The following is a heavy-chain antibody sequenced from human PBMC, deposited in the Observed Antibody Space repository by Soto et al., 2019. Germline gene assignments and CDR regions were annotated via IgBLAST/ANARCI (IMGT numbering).Heavy chain of an antibody. CDR1: GGTFSSYA. J-gene: IGHJ4*02. V-gene: IGHV1-69*13. Sequence: SVKVSCKASGGTFSSYAISWVRQAPGQGLEWMGGIIPIFGTANYAQKFQGRVTITADESTSTAYMELSSLRSEDTAVYYCARGGLRYFDWPRYYFAYWGQGTLVTVSS. CDR3: ARGGLRYFDWPRYYFAY. CDR2: IIPIFGTA. D-gene: IGHD3-9*01.